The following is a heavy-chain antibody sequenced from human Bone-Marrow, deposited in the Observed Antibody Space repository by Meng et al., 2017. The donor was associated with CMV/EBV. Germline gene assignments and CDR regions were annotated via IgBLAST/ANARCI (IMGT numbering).Heavy chain of an antibody. CDR1: GFTFVNAW. CDR2: IKRKTDGGTT. Sequence: GGSLRLSCAASGFTFVNAWMSWVRQAPGKGLEWVGRIKRKTDGGTTDYAAPVKGRFTISRDDSKNTLYLQMNSLKTEDAAMYYCTTENYQYGMDVWAQGTTVTVSS. CDR3: TTENYQYGMDV. J-gene: IGHJ6*02. V-gene: IGHV3-15*01.